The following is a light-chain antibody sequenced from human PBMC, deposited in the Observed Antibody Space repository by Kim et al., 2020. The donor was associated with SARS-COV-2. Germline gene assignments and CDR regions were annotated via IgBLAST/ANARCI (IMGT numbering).Light chain of an antibody. CDR1: NNNVAAQG. Sequence: QAGLTQPPSVSEDLRQTATLTCTGNNNNVAAQGAAWLQQHQGHPPKLLSYRNNSRPSGISDRLCASRSGNTASLTITGLQPEDEADYYCSTWDASLRVWVFGGGTQLTVL. CDR2: RNN. V-gene: IGLV10-54*01. CDR3: STWDASLRVWV. J-gene: IGLJ3*02.